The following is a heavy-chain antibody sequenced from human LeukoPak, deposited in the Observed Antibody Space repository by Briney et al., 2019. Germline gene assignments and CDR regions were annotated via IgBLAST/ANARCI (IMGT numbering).Heavy chain of an antibody. CDR2: VWFDGTNK. CDR3: ARDHVIKQAPPGY. Sequence: GGSLRLSCKASGFTFSSHGMNWVRQAPGKGLEWVAVVWFDGTNKYYADSVKGRFTISRDNSKNTVYLQMNSLRAEDTAVHYCARDHVIKQAPPGYWGQGTLVTVSS. J-gene: IGHJ4*02. CDR1: GFTFSSHG. V-gene: IGHV3-33*01. D-gene: IGHD3-10*01.